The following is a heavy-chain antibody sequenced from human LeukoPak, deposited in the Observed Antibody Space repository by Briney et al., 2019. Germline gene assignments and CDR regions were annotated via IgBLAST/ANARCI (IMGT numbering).Heavy chain of an antibody. V-gene: IGHV3-7*01. Sequence: GGSLRLSCATSGFTFSSYWMSWVRQAPGKGLEWVAHINQDTSEKYYVDSVKGRFTISRDNAKNSLYLQMNSLRGEDTAVYYCARPGGYTYGFFDYWGQGTLVTVSS. CDR3: ARPGGYTYGFFDY. J-gene: IGHJ4*02. CDR2: INQDTSEK. D-gene: IGHD5-18*01. CDR1: GFTFSSYW.